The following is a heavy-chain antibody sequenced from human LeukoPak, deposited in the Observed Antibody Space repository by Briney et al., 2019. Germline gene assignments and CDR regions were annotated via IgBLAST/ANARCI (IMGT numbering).Heavy chain of an antibody. D-gene: IGHD2-2*01. CDR1: GGSISSYY. CDR3: ARAIVVVPAARGYNWFDP. J-gene: IGHJ5*02. Sequence: PSETLSLTCTVSGGSISSYYWSWIRQPPGKGLEWIGYIYYSGSTNYNPSLKSRVTISVDTSKNQFSLKLSSVTAADTAVYYCARAIVVVPAARGYNWFDPWGQGTLVTVSS. CDR2: IYYSGST. V-gene: IGHV4-59*12.